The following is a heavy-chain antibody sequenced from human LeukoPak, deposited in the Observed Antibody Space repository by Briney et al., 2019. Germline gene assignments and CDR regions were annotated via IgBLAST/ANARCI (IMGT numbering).Heavy chain of an antibody. CDR1: GFTFSSYW. D-gene: IGHD2-2*01. J-gene: IGHJ5*01. V-gene: IGHV3-74*01. CDR3: ARRYCSSTSCVNWFDS. CDR2: INGDGSST. Sequence: GGSLRLSCAASGFTFSSYWMHWVRQAPGKGLMWFSRINGDGSSTSYADSVKGRFTISRDNAKNTLYLQMNSLRADDTAVYYCARRYCSSTSCVNWFDSWGQGTLVTVSS.